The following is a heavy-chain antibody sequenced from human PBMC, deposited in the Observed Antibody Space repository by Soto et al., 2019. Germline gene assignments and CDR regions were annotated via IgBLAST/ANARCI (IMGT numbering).Heavy chain of an antibody. CDR1: GGSVGTGAYY. D-gene: IGHD3-9*01. Sequence: KPSETLSLTCRVSGGSVGTGAYYWSWIRQPPGKGLEWIGHTLYSGSPNYNPSLQSLQSRVTISVDTSRNQFSLRLTSVTAADTALYYCARHDYYHRTFDIWGQGTLVTVSS. J-gene: IGHJ3*02. CDR3: ARHDYYHRTFDI. V-gene: IGHV4-61*08. CDR2: TLYSGSP.